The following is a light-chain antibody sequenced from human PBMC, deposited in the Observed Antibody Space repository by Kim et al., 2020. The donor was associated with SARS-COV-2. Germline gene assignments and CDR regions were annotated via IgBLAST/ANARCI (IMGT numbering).Light chain of an antibody. CDR1: SGSIASNY. Sequence: NFMLTQPHSVSESPGKTVTISCTRSSGSIASNYVQWYRQRPGSSPTTVIYGDNQRPSGVPDRFSGSIDSSSNSASLTISGLKTEDEADYYCQSYDSNTGLFGGGTKLTVL. CDR3: QSYDSNTGL. J-gene: IGLJ2*01. V-gene: IGLV6-57*01. CDR2: GDN.